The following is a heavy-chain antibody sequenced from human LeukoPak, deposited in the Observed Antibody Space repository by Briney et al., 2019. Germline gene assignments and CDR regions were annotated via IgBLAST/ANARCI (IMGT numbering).Heavy chain of an antibody. D-gene: IGHD3-10*01. J-gene: IGHJ4*02. Sequence: GGSLRLSCAASGFAFSDYWMHWVRQTPGKGLVWVSRISYDGGGTNYAESVKGRFTISRDNAKNTLYLQMNSLRVEDTAVYYCVRNMVRGIVYFDSWGQGALVTVSS. V-gene: IGHV3-74*01. CDR2: ISYDGGGT. CDR3: VRNMVRGIVYFDS. CDR1: GFAFSDYW.